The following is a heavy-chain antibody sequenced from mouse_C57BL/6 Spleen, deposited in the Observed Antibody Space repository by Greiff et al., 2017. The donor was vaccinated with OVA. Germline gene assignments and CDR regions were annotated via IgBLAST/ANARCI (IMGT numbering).Heavy chain of an antibody. D-gene: IGHD2-1*01. CDR3: ARDYGNLGYY. CDR2: IYPGSGST. J-gene: IGHJ2*01. CDR1: GYTFTSYW. V-gene: IGHV1-55*01. Sequence: VQLQQSGAELVKPGASVKMSCKASGYTFTSYWITWVKQRPGQGLEWIGDIYPGSGSTNYNEKFKSKATMTVDTSSSTAYMQLSSLTSEDSAVYYCARDYGNLGYYWGKGTTLTVSS.